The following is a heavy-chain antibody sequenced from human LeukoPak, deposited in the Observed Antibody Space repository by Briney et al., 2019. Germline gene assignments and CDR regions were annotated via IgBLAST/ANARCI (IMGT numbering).Heavy chain of an antibody. CDR3: AKDQGYSSAWYSRDGFDM. D-gene: IGHD6-19*01. Sequence: GGSLRLSCAGSGFTFSSFNMNWVRQAPGKGLEWVSYISSSNSTIYYADSVKGRFTISRDNSKNTLYVQMNSLRAEDTAVYYCAKDQGYSSAWYSRDGFDMWGQGTMVTVSS. CDR1: GFTFSSFN. CDR2: ISSSNSTI. J-gene: IGHJ3*02. V-gene: IGHV3-48*01.